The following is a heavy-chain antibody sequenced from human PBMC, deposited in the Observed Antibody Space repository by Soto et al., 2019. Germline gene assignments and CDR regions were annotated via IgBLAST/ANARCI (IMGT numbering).Heavy chain of an antibody. D-gene: IGHD6-13*01. CDR1: GFTFSSYG. CDR3: AKDRGAAPYYYGMDV. J-gene: IGHJ6*02. Sequence: GGSLRLSCAASGFTFSSYGMHWVRQAPGKGLEWVAVISYDGSNKYYADSVKGRFTISRDNSKNTLYLQMNSLRAEDTAVYYCAKDRGAAPYYYGMDVWGQGTTVTVSS. V-gene: IGHV3-30*18. CDR2: ISYDGSNK.